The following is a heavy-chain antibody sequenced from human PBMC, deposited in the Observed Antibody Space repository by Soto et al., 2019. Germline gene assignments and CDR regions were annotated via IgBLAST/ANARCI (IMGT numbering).Heavy chain of an antibody. J-gene: IGHJ3*02. CDR2: IYYSGST. V-gene: IGHV4-31*03. Sequence: PXETLSLTCTVSGGSISSGGYYWSWIRQHPGKGLEWIGYIYYSGSTYYNPSLKSRVTISVDTSKNQFSLKLSSVTAADTAVYYCARGGDYYGSSGVRVGAFDIWGQGTMVTVSS. D-gene: IGHD3-22*01. CDR3: ARGGDYYGSSGVRVGAFDI. CDR1: GGSISSGGYY.